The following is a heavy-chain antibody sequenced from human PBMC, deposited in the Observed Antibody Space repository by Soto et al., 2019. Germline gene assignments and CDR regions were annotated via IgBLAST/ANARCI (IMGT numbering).Heavy chain of an antibody. CDR3: ARSRSRTTNCSCSYYYGKAV. CDR2: IYYSGST. CDR1: DGSISSSSFY. Sequence: ETLSLTCTVSDGSISSSSFYWGWIRQPPGKGLEWIGSIYYSGSTYYNPSRNSRVTISVDTSKNQFFLKLTSVTAADTAVYYCARSRSRTTNCSCSYYYGKAVWGQRTTVTVSS. J-gene: IGHJ6*02. D-gene: IGHD1-1*01. V-gene: IGHV4-39*01.